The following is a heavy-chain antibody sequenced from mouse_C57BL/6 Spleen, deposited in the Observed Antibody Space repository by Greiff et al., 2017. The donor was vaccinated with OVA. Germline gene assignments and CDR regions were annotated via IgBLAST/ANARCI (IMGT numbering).Heavy chain of an antibody. CDR1: GYAFSSSW. CDR3: ARGWLLRIMDY. V-gene: IGHV1-82*01. Sequence: QVQLQQSGPELVKPGASVKISCKASGYAFSSSWMNWVKQRPGKGLEWIGRIYPGDGDTNYNGKFKGKATLTADKSSSTAYMQLSSLTSEDSAVYFCARGWLLRIMDYWGQGTSVTVSS. CDR2: IYPGDGDT. D-gene: IGHD2-3*01. J-gene: IGHJ4*01.